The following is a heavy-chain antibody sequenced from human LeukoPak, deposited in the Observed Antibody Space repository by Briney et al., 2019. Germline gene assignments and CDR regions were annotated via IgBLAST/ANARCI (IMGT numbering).Heavy chain of an antibody. V-gene: IGHV3-74*01. Sequence: GGSLRLSCAASGFIFRSSWMHWVRQAPGKGLVCVSRITGDGSITTYADSVKGRFTISRDNAKNTLYLQMNSLRAEDTAVYYCARAPLHDEGYWGQGTLVTVSS. J-gene: IGHJ4*02. CDR1: GFIFRSSW. CDR2: ITGDGSIT. D-gene: IGHD1-1*01. CDR3: ARAPLHDEGY.